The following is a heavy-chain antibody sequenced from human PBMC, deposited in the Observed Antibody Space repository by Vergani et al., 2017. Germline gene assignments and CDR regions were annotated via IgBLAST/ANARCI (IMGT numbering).Heavy chain of an antibody. V-gene: IGHV3-21*01. Sequence: EVQLVESGGGLVKPGGSLRLSCAASGFTFSSYSMNWVRQAPGKGLEWVSSISSSSSYIYYADSVKGRFTISRDNAKNSLYLQMNSLRAEDTAGYYCARGRSYGYYLYNWFDPWGQGTLVTVSS. D-gene: IGHD5-18*01. J-gene: IGHJ5*02. CDR1: GFTFSSYS. CDR3: ARGRSYGYYLYNWFDP. CDR2: ISSSSSYI.